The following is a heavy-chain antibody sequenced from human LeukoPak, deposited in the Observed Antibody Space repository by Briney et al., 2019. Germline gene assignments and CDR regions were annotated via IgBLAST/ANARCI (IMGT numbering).Heavy chain of an antibody. CDR1: GFTFSSYW. CDR2: IQQDGSEK. J-gene: IGHJ4*02. Sequence: GRSLRLSCAASGFTFSSYWMIWVRQAPGKGLEWVANIQQDGSEKYYVDSVKGRFTISRDYAKNSLYLQMNSLRAEDTAVYYCARNPPRYFNWGQGTLVTVSS. CDR3: ARNPPRYFN. V-gene: IGHV3-7*05. D-gene: IGHD1-26*01.